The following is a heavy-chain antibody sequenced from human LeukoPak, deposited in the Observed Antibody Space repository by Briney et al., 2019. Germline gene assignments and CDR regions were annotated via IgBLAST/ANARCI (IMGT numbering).Heavy chain of an antibody. D-gene: IGHD5-18*01. Sequence: PGGSLRLSCAVSGFTFGSYWMHWVRQAPGKGLEWVSGIIGNGVNTYYADSVQGRFTISRDNSKNTLYLQMNSLRAEDTAVYYCAKYWVDTILVPFDYWGQGTLVTVSS. CDR3: AKYWVDTILVPFDY. V-gene: IGHV3-23*01. CDR1: GFTFGSYW. CDR2: IIGNGVNT. J-gene: IGHJ4*02.